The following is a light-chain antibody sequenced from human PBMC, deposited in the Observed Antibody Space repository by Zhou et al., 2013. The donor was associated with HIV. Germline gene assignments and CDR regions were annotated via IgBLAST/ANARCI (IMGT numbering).Light chain of an antibody. V-gene: IGKV1-17*01. J-gene: IGKJ5*01. CDR2: TAS. CDR1: QDIRDD. CDR3: QQSYSTPPTT. Sequence: DIQMTQSPSSLSASVGDRVTITCRASQDIRDDLGWYQQKPGKAPERLIYTASNLLSGVPSRFSGTGSGAEFTLTINSLQAEDFATYYCQQSYSTPPTTFGQGTRLDIK.